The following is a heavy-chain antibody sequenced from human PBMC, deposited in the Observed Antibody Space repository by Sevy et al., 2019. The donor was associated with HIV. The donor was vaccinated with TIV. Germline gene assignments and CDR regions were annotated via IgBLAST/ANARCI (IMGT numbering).Heavy chain of an antibody. CDR2: ISDGCGTT. V-gene: IGHV3-23*01. D-gene: IGHD3-10*01. CDR3: AKRVAGALAALDI. J-gene: IGHJ3*02. Sequence: GGSLRLSCAASGFTFRNYVMNWVRQPPGKGLEWVSVISDGCGTTYYADSVKGRFTISRDDSKRTLYLQMNSLRVEDTAVYFCAKRVAGALAALDIWGQGTMVTVSS. CDR1: GFTFRNYV.